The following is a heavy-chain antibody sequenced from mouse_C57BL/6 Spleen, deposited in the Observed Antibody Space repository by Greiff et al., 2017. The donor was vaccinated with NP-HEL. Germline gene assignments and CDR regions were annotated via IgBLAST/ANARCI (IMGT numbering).Heavy chain of an antibody. CDR3: ARSYDYGYFDY. Sequence: EVMLVESEGGLVQPGSSMKLSCTASGFTFSDYYMAWVRQVPEKGLEWVANINYDGSSTYYLDSLKSRFFISRDNAKNILYLQMSSLKSEDTATYYCARSYDYGYFDYWGQGTTLTVSS. D-gene: IGHD2-4*01. V-gene: IGHV5-16*01. CDR2: INYDGSST. J-gene: IGHJ2*01. CDR1: GFTFSDYY.